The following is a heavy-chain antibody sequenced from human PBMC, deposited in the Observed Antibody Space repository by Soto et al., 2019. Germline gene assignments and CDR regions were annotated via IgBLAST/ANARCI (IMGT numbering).Heavy chain of an antibody. Sequence: LRLSSAASGFTFTRFSMNWVRQAPGKGLEWVSSISSTTNYIYYGDSMKGRFTISRDNAKNSLYLEMNSLRAEDTAVYYCARESEDLTSNFDYWGQGTLVTVSS. J-gene: IGHJ4*02. CDR3: ARESEDLTSNFDY. V-gene: IGHV3-21*06. CDR1: GFTFTRFS. CDR2: ISSTTNYI.